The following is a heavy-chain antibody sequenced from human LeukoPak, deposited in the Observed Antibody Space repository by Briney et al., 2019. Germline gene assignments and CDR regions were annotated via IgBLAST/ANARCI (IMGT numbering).Heavy chain of an antibody. CDR1: GGSIGSGGYS. CDR2: IHYSGSA. V-gene: IGHV4-31*03. Sequence: SETLSLTCTVSGGSIGSGGYSWSWIRQHPGKGLEWIGYIHYSGSAYYNPSLKSRLNISADTSKNQFSLKLSSVTAADTAVYYRARAVVAFGGVTDYWGPGTLVTVSS. D-gene: IGHD3-16*01. J-gene: IGHJ4*02. CDR3: ARAVVAFGGVTDY.